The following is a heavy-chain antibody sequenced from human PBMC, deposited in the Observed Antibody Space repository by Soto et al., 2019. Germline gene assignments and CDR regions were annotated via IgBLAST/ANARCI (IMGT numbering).Heavy chain of an antibody. CDR3: AGMWGGSGYDQGYYYYGMDV. D-gene: IGHD5-12*01. J-gene: IGHJ6*02. V-gene: IGHV1-46*01. CDR1: GYTFTSYY. CDR2: INPSGGST. Sequence: QVQLVQSGAEVKKPGASVKVSCKASGYTFTSYYMHWVRQAPGQGLEWMGIINPSGGSTSYAQKFQGRVTMTRDTSTRTVYMELSSLRYEDTALYYCAGMWGGSGYDQGYYYYGMDVWGQGTTVTVSS.